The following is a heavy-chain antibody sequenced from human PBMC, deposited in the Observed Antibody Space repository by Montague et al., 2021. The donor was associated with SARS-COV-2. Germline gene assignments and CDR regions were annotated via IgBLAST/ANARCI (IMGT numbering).Heavy chain of an antibody. CDR3: VAGGDSAKAGAY. J-gene: IGHJ4*02. CDR1: GGSIANSHKY. D-gene: IGHD3-16*01. CDR2: VLYTGTP. V-gene: IGHV4-39*07. Sequence: SETLSLTYTVSGGSIANSHKYWGWVRQPPGKGLEWIGSVLYTGTPYDXXXLTARVTISLDTSKNQFSLKMYSVTAADTATYFCVAGGDSAKAGAYWGQGTLVTVSS.